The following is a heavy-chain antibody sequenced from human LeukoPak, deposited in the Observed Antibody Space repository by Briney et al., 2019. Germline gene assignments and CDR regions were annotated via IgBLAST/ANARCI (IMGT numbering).Heavy chain of an antibody. CDR1: GFTFSSYA. J-gene: IGHJ4*02. CDR3: ATIMTTVIRALR. V-gene: IGHV3-23*01. CDR2: ISGSGGST. Sequence: GGSLRLSCAASGFTFSSYAMSWVRQAPGKGLEWVSAISGSGGSTYYADSVKGRFTISRDNAKNTLYLQMNSLRAEDTAVYYCATIMTTVIRALRWGQGTLVTVSS. D-gene: IGHD4-17*01.